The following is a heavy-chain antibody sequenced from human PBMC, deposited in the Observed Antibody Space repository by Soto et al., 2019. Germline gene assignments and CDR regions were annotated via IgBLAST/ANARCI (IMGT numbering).Heavy chain of an antibody. D-gene: IGHD5-18*01. CDR3: ARDSVDTTIRGFDP. CDR1: GGSISSSNW. Sequence: QVQLQESGPGLVKPSGTLSLTCAVSGGSISSSNWWSWVRQPPGKGLEWIGEIYHSGSTNSNPSLNDRVTISLDKSKNEYSLKLSFVTAADTAVYDCARDSVDTTIRGFDPWGQGTLVTVSS. V-gene: IGHV4-4*02. J-gene: IGHJ5*02. CDR2: IYHSGST.